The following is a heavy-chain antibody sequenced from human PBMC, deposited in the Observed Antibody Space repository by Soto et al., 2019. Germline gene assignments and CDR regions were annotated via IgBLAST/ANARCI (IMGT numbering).Heavy chain of an antibody. CDR3: ARERAEWLRIFDY. CDR1: GFTFSDYY. CDR2: ISSSGSTI. V-gene: IGHV3-11*01. J-gene: IGHJ4*02. D-gene: IGHD5-12*01. Sequence: PGGSLRLSCAASGFTFSDYYMSWIRQAPGKGLEWVSYISSSGSTIYYADSVKGRFTISRDNAKNSLYLQMNSLRAEDTAVYYCARERAEWLRIFDYWGQGTLVTVSS.